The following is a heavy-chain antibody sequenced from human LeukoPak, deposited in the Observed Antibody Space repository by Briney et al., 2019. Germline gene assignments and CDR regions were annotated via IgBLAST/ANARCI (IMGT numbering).Heavy chain of an antibody. Sequence: GGSLRLSCAASGFTFNTYAMSWVRQARGQGLQWVSSINDLGATFYADSVKGRFTISRDNSKNTLYLQMNSLRAEDTAIYYCSKDHCTTTRCVAGFDFWGQGTLVTVSS. CDR3: SKDHCTTTRCVAGFDF. J-gene: IGHJ4*02. CDR1: GFTFNTYA. CDR2: INDLGAT. D-gene: IGHD2-8*01. V-gene: IGHV3-23*01.